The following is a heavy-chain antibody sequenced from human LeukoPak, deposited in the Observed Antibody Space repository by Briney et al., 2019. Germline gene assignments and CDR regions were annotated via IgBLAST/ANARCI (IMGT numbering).Heavy chain of an antibody. CDR1: GYTFTGYY. J-gene: IGHJ6*04. CDR3: ARGASIAVALWYYYYGMDV. CDR2: INPNSGGT. V-gene: IGHV1-2*04. Sequence: GASVNVSCTASGYTFTGYYMHWVRQAPGQGLEWMGWINPNSGGTNYAQKFQGWVTMTRDTSISTAYMELSRLRSDDTAVYYCARGASIAVALWYYYYGMDVWGKGTTVTVSS. D-gene: IGHD6-19*01.